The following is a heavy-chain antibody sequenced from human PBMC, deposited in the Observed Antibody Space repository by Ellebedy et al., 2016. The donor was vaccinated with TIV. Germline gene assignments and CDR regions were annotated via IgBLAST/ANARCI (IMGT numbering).Heavy chain of an antibody. CDR3: GRGIKARQANRAVDS. V-gene: IGHV3-13*01. D-gene: IGHD3-10*01. J-gene: IGHJ4*02. CDR1: GFTFSSYD. CDR2: IGTAGDT. Sequence: PGGSLRLSCAASGFTFSSYDIHWVRQTTGKGLEWVSMIGTAGDTYYAASVKGRFTVSRENAQNSLYLQMNSLRGEDTAVYYCGRGIKARQANRAVDSWGQGTLVTVSS.